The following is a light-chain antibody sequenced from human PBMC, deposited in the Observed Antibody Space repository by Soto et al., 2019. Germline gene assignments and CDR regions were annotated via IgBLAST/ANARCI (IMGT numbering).Light chain of an antibody. J-gene: IGKJ4*01. V-gene: IGKV3D-20*02. CDR1: QRVSNNY. CDR2: AAS. Sequence: EIVLTQSPGTLSLSPGERATLSCRASQRVSNNYLAWYQQKPGKAPKLLIYAASSLQSGVPSRFSGSGSGTDFTLTISSLEPEDIAVYYCQQRSNWRVTFGGGTKVDIK. CDR3: QQRSNWRVT.